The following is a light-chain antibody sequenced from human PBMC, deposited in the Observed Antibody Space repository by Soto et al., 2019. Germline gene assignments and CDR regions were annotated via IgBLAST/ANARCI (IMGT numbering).Light chain of an antibody. CDR2: EVS. CDR1: SSDVSGYNH. CDR3: SSYTTRSNWV. J-gene: IGLJ3*02. Sequence: QSVLTQPASVSGSPGQSITISCTGPSSDVSGYNHVSWYQQHPGKAPKLIIYEVSNRPSGVSNRFSGSKSGNTASLSISGFQAEDESEYYCSSYTTRSNWVFGGGTKLTVL. V-gene: IGLV2-14*01.